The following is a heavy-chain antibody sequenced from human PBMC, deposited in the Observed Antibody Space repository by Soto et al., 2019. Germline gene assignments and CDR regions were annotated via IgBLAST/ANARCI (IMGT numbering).Heavy chain of an antibody. Sequence: SETLSLTCTVSGGSISSYYWSWIRQPPGKGLERIGYIYYSGSTNYNPSLKSRVTISVDTSKNQFSLKLSSVTAADTAVYYCARDHSSSPEPNYYFDYWGQGTLVTVSS. J-gene: IGHJ4*02. CDR2: IYYSGST. CDR3: ARDHSSSPEPNYYFDY. V-gene: IGHV4-59*01. D-gene: IGHD6-6*01. CDR1: GGSISSYY.